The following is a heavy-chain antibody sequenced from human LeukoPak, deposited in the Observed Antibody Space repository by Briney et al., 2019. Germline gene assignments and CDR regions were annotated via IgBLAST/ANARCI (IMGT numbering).Heavy chain of an antibody. CDR2: IYTSGST. CDR3: VRDPKSAVAADWFDP. J-gene: IGHJ5*02. Sequence: SETLSLTCTVSGGSISSGSYYWSWIRQPAGKGLEWIGRIYTSGSTNYNPSLKSRVTISVDTSKNQFSLRLDSMTAADTAVYYCVRDPKSAVAADWFDPWGQGTLVTVSS. V-gene: IGHV4-61*02. D-gene: IGHD6-19*01. CDR1: GGSISSGSYY.